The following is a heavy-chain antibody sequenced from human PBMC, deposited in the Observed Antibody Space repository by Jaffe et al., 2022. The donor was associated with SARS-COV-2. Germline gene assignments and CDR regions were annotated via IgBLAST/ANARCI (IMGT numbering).Heavy chain of an antibody. CDR3: ARAAAGTFFVGRDYYYYYYMDV. V-gene: IGHV1-69*01. CDR1: GGTFSSYA. D-gene: IGHD6-13*01. CDR2: IIPIFGTA. Sequence: QVQLVQSGAEVKKPGSSVKVSCKASGGTFSSYAISWVRQAPGQGLEWMGGIIPIFGTANYAQKFQGRVTITADESTSTAYMELSSLRSEDTAVYYCARAAAGTFFVGRDYYYYYYMDVWGKGTTVTVSS. J-gene: IGHJ6*03.